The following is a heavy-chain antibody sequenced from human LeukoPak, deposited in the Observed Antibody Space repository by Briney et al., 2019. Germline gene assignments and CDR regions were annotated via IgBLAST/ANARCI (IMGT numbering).Heavy chain of an antibody. D-gene: IGHD6-19*01. V-gene: IGHV4-39*07. Sequence: PSETLSLTCTVSGGSISSYYWSWIRQPPGKGLEWIGSIYYSGGTYYNPSLKSRVTISLDTSKNQFSLKLSSVTAADTAVYYCAGYSSGWYYFDYWGQGTLVTVSS. CDR1: GGSISSYY. J-gene: IGHJ4*02. CDR3: AGYSSGWYYFDY. CDR2: IYYSGGT.